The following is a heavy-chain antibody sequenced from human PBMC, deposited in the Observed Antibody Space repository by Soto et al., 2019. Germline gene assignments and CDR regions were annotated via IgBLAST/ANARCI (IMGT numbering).Heavy chain of an antibody. CDR1: GGSISSGGYY. CDR2: IYYSGST. J-gene: IGHJ6*02. V-gene: IGHV4-31*03. CDR3: ARDKHCSSTSCYTDYYYGMDV. D-gene: IGHD2-2*02. Sequence: SETLSLTCTVSGGSISSGGYYWSWIRQHPGKGLEWIGYIYYSGSTYYNPSLKSRVTISVDTSKNQFSLKLSSVTAADTAVYYCARDKHCSSTSCYTDYYYGMDVWGQGTTVTVS.